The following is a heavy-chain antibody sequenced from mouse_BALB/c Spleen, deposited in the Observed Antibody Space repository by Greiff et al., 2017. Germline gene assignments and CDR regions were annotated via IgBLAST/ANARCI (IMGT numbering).Heavy chain of an antibody. V-gene: IGHV1S81*02. D-gene: IGHD2-14*01. CDR2: INPSNGRT. Sequence: QVQLQQPGAELVKPGASVKLSCKASGYTFTSYWMHWVKQRPGQGLEWIGEINPSNGRTNYNEKFKSKATLTVDKSSSTAYMQLSSLTSEDSAVYYCASRYDGAMDYWGQGTSVTVSS. CDR1: GYTFTSYW. CDR3: ASRYDGAMDY. J-gene: IGHJ4*01.